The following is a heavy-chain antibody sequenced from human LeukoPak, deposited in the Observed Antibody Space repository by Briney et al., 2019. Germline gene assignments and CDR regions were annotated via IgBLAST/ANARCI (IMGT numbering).Heavy chain of an antibody. V-gene: IGHV5-51*01. CDR1: GYSFTSYW. CDR2: IYPGDSDT. Sequence: GESLKISCKGSGYSFTSYWIGWVRQMPGKGLEWMGIIYPGDSDTIYSPSFQGQVTMSADKSTSSVFLQWSSLKASDTAMYFCARRSTARLNWFDPWGQGTLVTVSS. D-gene: IGHD6-6*01. CDR3: ARRSTARLNWFDP. J-gene: IGHJ5*02.